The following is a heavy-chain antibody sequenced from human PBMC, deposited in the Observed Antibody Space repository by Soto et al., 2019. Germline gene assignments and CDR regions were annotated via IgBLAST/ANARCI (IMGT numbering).Heavy chain of an antibody. Sequence: PGGSLRLSCAASGFTVSNNYMRWVRQAPGKGLEWVSVIDSGGGTYYADSVRGRFTISRDNSKNTLYLQMNSLRAEDTAVYYCERDYHYNDLDVWGQGTTVTVSS. CDR3: ERDYHYNDLDV. CDR1: GFTVSNNY. V-gene: IGHV3-53*01. CDR2: IDSGGGT. J-gene: IGHJ6*02.